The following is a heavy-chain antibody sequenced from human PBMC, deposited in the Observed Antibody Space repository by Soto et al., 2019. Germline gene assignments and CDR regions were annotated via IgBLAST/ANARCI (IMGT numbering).Heavy chain of an antibody. Sequence: PSETLSLTCTVSGGSVSSGSYYWSWIRQPPGKGLEWIGYIYYSGSTNYNPSLKSRVTISVDTSKNQFSLKLSSVTAADTAVYYCARSYRGIDYWGQGTLVTVSS. CDR1: GGSVSSGSYY. CDR3: ARSYRGIDY. V-gene: IGHV4-61*01. D-gene: IGHD2-15*01. CDR2: IYYSGST. J-gene: IGHJ4*02.